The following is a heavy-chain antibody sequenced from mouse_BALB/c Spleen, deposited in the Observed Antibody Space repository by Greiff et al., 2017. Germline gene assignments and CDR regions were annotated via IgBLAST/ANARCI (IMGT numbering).Heavy chain of an antibody. Sequence: EVQRVESGGGLVKPGGSLKLSCAASGFTFSSYAMSWVRQTPEKRLEWVASISSGGSTYYPDSVKGRFTISRDNARNILYLQMSSLRSEDTAIYYCARGRATDFDYWGQGTTLTVSS. CDR3: ARGRATDFDY. CDR2: ISSGGST. CDR1: GFTFSSYA. V-gene: IGHV5-6-5*01. J-gene: IGHJ2*01. D-gene: IGHD1-1*01.